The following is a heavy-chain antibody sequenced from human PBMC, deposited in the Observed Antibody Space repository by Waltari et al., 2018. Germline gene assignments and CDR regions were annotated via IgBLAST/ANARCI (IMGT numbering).Heavy chain of an antibody. CDR1: GSSFIRCD. D-gene: IGHD1-1*01. CDR2: INPNTGAA. J-gene: IGHJ3*01. CDR3: ARGDNWNDRLDF. V-gene: IGHV1-8*01. Sequence: QVQLVQSGAEVKKPGATVRVSCKASGSSFIRCDINWVRQAPGQGLEWMGWINPNTGAARLAQNFQDRVTMTRSTSETTAYMEISDLTSHDTAVYYCARGDNWNDRLDFWGQGTKVTVSS.